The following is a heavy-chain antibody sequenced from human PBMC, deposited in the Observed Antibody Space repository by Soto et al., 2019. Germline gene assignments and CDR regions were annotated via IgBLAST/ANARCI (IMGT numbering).Heavy chain of an antibody. J-gene: IGHJ4*02. CDR1: GFTFSNAW. Sequence: GGSLRLSCAASGFTFSNAWMSWVRQAPGKGLEWVGRIKSKTDGGATDYAAPVKGRFTISRDDSKNTLYLQMNSLKTEDTAVYYCTTDIGPYCSSTSCPDYWGQGTLVTVSS. CDR3: TTDIGPYCSSTSCPDY. CDR2: IKSKTDGGAT. V-gene: IGHV3-15*01. D-gene: IGHD2-2*01.